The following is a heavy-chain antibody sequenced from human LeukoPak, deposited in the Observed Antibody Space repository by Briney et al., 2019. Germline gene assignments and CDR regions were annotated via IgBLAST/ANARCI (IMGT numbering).Heavy chain of an antibody. CDR1: GYSFTSHW. J-gene: IGHJ4*02. CDR2: IYPGDSDT. D-gene: IGHD2-15*01. V-gene: IGHV5-51*01. CDR3: ARGYYSGGSCYESYFDY. Sequence: GESLKISCKGSGYSFTSHWIGWVRQMPGKGLEWMGIIYPGDSDTRYSPSFQGQVTISADKSISTAYLQWSSLKATDTAMYYCARGYYSGGSCYESYFDYWGQGTLVTVSS.